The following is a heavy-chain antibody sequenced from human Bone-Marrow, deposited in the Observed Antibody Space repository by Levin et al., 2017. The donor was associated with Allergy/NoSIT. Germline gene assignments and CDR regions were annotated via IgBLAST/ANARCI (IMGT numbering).Heavy chain of an antibody. V-gene: IGHV3-33*01. D-gene: IGHD1-14*01. Sequence: GGSLRLSCTASGFTFSSYGMHWVRQAPGKGLEWVAIIWYEGSNKYYADSVKGRFTISRDNSKNTLYLQMNSLRAEDTAVYYCARDSSKWNHVADGFDVWGQGTTVTVSS. CDR2: IWYEGSNK. CDR3: ARDSSKWNHVADGFDV. CDR1: GFTFSSYG. J-gene: IGHJ3*01.